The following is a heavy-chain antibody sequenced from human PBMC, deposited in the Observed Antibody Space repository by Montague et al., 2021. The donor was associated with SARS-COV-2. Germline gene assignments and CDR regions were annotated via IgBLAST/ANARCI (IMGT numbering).Heavy chain of an antibody. Sequence: ETLSLTCTVSGGSIGTYYWKWIRQSPGKGLEWLGYIYYTGSTKYSPSLKSRVTISMDTSRDQLSLRLKSVTAADTAVYYCARDNYGDWGYYGLDVWGQGTTVIVSS. V-gene: IGHV4-59*01. D-gene: IGHD4-17*01. CDR2: IYYTGST. CDR3: ARDNYGDWGYYGLDV. CDR1: GGSIGTYY. J-gene: IGHJ6*02.